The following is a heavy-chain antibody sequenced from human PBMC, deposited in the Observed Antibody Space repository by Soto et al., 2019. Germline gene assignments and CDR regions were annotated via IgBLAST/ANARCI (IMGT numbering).Heavy chain of an antibody. Sequence: QVQLVQSGAEVTKPGASVKVSCKASGYTFIHYYIHWVRQAPGQGLGWMAIINPNGGSTTYAQKFQGRVTVTSDTSTSTVSMELNSLGSDDTAVYFCARSLLQGDFWGQGTLVTVSS. D-gene: IGHD2-21*01. CDR3: ARSLLQGDF. CDR1: GYTFIHYY. V-gene: IGHV1-46*01. CDR2: INPNGGST. J-gene: IGHJ4*02.